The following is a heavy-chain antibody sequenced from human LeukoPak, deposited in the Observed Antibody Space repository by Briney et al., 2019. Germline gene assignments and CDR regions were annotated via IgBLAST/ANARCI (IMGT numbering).Heavy chain of an antibody. CDR2: IVARSGNT. V-gene: IGHV1-58*01. Sequence: SVKVSCKTSGFTFATSSVQWVRQARGQRLEWIGWIVARSGNTNHAQIFQERVSITRDMSTSTAYLELSSLIVEDTAVYYCAADPGLTATTLLNAFDIWGQGTLVTVSS. J-gene: IGHJ3*02. CDR1: GFTFATSS. D-gene: IGHD1-7*01. CDR3: AADPGLTATTLLNAFDI.